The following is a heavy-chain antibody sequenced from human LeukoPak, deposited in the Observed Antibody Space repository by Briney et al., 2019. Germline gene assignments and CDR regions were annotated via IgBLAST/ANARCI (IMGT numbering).Heavy chain of an antibody. CDR3: ARVYHDSSGPFYYFDY. V-gene: IGHV1-69*05. CDR2: IIPIFGTA. Sequence: SVKVSCKASGGTFSSYAISWVRQAPGQGLEWMGRIIPIFGTANYAQKFQGRVTITTDESTSTAYMELSSLRSEDTAVYYCARVYHDSSGPFYYFDYWGQGTLVTVSS. J-gene: IGHJ4*02. CDR1: GGTFSSYA. D-gene: IGHD3-22*01.